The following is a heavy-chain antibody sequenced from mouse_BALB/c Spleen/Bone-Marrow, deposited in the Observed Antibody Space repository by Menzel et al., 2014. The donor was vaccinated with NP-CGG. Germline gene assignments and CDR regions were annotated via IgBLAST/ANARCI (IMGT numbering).Heavy chain of an antibody. Sequence: VQLKESGAELVKPGASVKLSCTASGFNTKDTYMHWVKQRPEQGLEWIGRIDPANGNTKYDPKFQDKATITTDTSSNTAYLQLSSLTSEDTAVYYCARDDYDDYYAMDYWGQGTSVTVSS. V-gene: IGHV14-3*02. CDR3: ARDDYDDYYAMDY. D-gene: IGHD2-4*01. J-gene: IGHJ4*01. CDR1: GFNTKDTY. CDR2: IDPANGNT.